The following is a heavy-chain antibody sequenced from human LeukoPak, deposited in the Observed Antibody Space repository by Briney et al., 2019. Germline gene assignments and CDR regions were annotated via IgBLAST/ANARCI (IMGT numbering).Heavy chain of an antibody. J-gene: IGHJ5*02. CDR3: ARHGRDFWSGYTNNWFDP. D-gene: IGHD3-3*01. CDR2: IYYSGST. Sequence: SSETLSLTCTVSGGSISSSSYYWGWIRQPPGKGLEWIGRIYYSGSTYYNPSLKSRVTISVDTSKNQFSLKLSSVTAADTAVYYCARHGRDFWSGYTNNWFDPWGQGTLVTVSS. V-gene: IGHV4-39*01. CDR1: GGSISSSSYY.